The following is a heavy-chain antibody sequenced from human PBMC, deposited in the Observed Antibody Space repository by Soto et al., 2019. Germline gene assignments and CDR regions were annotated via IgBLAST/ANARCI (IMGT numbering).Heavy chain of an antibody. Sequence: PSETLSLTCTVSGGSISSYYGSWIRQPPGKGLEWIGYIYYSGSTNYNPSLKSRVTISVDTSKNQFSLKLSSVTAADTAVYYCARRIVGAGNWFDPWGQGTLVTVSS. D-gene: IGHD1-26*01. CDR3: ARRIVGAGNWFDP. CDR2: IYYSGST. V-gene: IGHV4-59*01. CDR1: GGSISSYY. J-gene: IGHJ5*02.